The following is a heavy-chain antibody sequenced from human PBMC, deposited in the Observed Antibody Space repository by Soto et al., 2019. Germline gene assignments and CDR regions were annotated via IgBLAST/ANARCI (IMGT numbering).Heavy chain of an antibody. Sequence: PSETLSLTCTVSGGSISSYYWSWIRQPPGKGLEWIGYIYYSGSTNYNPSLKSRVTISVDTSKNQFSLKLSSVTAADTAVYYCTAMVTNAYFDYWGQGTLVTVSS. D-gene: IGHD5-18*01. J-gene: IGHJ4*02. CDR2: IYYSGST. V-gene: IGHV4-59*01. CDR3: TAMVTNAYFDY. CDR1: GGSISSYY.